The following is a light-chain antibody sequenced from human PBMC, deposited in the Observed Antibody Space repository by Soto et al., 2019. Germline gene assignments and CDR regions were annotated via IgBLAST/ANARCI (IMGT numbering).Light chain of an antibody. J-gene: IGKJ3*01. CDR3: QQYNSYPLT. CDR2: KAY. Sequence: DIQMTQSPSTLSASVGDRVTITCRASHSISSWLAWYQQKPGKAPKLLIYKAYSLESGVPSRFSGSGSGTEFTLTISRLQPDDFATYYCQQYNSYPLTFGPGTKVDIK. V-gene: IGKV1-5*03. CDR1: HSISSW.